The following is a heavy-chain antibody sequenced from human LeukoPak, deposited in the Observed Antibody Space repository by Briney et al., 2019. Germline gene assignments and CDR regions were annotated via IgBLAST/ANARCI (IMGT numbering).Heavy chain of an antibody. J-gene: IGHJ4*02. CDR3: ARLGVNWKTTSYGDY. V-gene: IGHV3-33*08. Sequence: PGRSLRLSCAASGFTFSSYAMHWVRQAPGKGLEWVAVIWYDGSNKYYADSVKGRFTISRDNSKNTLYLQMNSLRAEDTAVYYCARLGVNWKTTSYGDYWGQGTLVTVSS. CDR2: IWYDGSNK. D-gene: IGHD1-1*01. CDR1: GFTFSSYA.